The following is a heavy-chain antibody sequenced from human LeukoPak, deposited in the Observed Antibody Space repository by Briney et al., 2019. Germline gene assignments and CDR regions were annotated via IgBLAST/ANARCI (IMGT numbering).Heavy chain of an antibody. CDR3: ARVAVAAREYFDY. CDR1: GGSISSSYW. Sequence: SETLSLTCAVSGGSISSSYWWSWIRQPPGQGLEWIGEIYHSGSTNYNLSLKSRVTISVDKSKNQFSLKLTSVTAADTAVYYCARVAVAAREYFDYWGQGTLVTVSS. D-gene: IGHD6-19*01. V-gene: IGHV4-4*02. CDR2: IYHSGST. J-gene: IGHJ4*02.